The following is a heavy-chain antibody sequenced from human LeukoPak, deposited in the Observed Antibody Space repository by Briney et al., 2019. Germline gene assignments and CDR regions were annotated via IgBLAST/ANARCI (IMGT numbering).Heavy chain of an antibody. CDR1: GYGFTSYW. J-gene: IGHJ4*02. V-gene: IGHV5-51*01. CDR2: IYPGDSDT. D-gene: IGHD2-15*01. CDR3: ARPYCSGGSCYSGYFDY. Sequence: GEALQISSQGSGYGFTSYWIGWVRPMPGKGRGWMGIIYPGDSDTRYSPSFQGQVTISADKSISTAYLQWSSLKASDTAMYYCARPYCSGGSCYSGYFDYWGQGTLVTVSS.